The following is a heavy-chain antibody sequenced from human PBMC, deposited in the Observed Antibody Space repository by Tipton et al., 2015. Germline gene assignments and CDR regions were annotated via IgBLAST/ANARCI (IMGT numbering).Heavy chain of an antibody. V-gene: IGHV3-11*01. D-gene: IGHD3-22*01. J-gene: IGHJ4*02. CDR1: GFTFSDYY. Sequence: GSLRLSCVAYGFTFSDYYMNWVRQAPGKGLEWVSFISRGGETTYYGDSVEGRFTISRDNANNSMYLQMNSLRAEDTAVYYCAKDNLHYYDSGGFDYWGQGTLVTVSS. CDR3: AKDNLHYYDSGGFDY. CDR2: ISRGGETT.